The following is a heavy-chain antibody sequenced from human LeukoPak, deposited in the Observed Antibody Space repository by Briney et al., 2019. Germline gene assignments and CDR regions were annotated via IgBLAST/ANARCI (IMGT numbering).Heavy chain of an antibody. D-gene: IGHD6-13*01. Sequence: PGRSLRLSCAASGFTFDEYAMHWVRQAPGKGLEWVSGISWNSGSKGYAGSVKGRFTISRDNAKNSLYLQMNSLRPEDMALYYCTKGAGYSSPTDAFDIWGQGTMVTVSS. V-gene: IGHV3-9*03. CDR3: TKGAGYSSPTDAFDI. CDR1: GFTFDEYA. CDR2: ISWNSGSK. J-gene: IGHJ3*02.